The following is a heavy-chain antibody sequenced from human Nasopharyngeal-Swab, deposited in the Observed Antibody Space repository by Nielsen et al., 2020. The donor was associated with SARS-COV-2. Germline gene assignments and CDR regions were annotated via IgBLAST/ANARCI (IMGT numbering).Heavy chain of an antibody. V-gene: IGHV3-53*01. D-gene: IGHD2-21*02. CDR1: GFTVSSNY. CDR2: IYSGGST. CDR3: ARVSGGDCYSFCYYYYYMGV. Sequence: GALKISCAASGFTVSSNYMSWVRQAPGKGLEWVSVIYSGGSTYYADSVKGRFTISRDNSKNTLYLQMNSLRAEDTAVYYCARVSGGDCYSFCYYYYYMGVWGKGTTVTVSS. J-gene: IGHJ6*03.